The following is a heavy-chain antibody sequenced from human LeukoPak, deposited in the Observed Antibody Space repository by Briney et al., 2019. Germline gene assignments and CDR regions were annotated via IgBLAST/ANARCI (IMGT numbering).Heavy chain of an antibody. D-gene: IGHD3-22*01. CDR1: GGSISSGGSS. J-gene: IGHJ4*02. Sequence: SETLSLTCAVSGGSISSGGSSWSWIRQPPGKGLEWIGYIYHSGSTYYNPSLKSRVTISVDRSKNQFSLKLSSVTAADTAVYYCARGGRARPSDYYDNSGYLDYWGQGTLVTVSS. CDR3: ARGGRARPSDYYDNSGYLDY. V-gene: IGHV4-30-2*01. CDR2: IYHSGST.